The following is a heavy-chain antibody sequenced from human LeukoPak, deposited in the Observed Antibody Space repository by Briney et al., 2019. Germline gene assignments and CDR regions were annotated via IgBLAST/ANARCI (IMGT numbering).Heavy chain of an antibody. CDR3: ARKTELFTTFDY. J-gene: IGHJ4*02. Sequence: PGGSLRLSCAASGFTFSSYAMSWVRQAPGKGLEWVSAISGSGGSTYYADSVKGRFTISRDNSKNTLYLQMNSLRAEDTAVYYCARKTELFTTFDYWGQGTLVTVSS. V-gene: IGHV3-23*01. CDR1: GFTFSSYA. D-gene: IGHD5/OR15-5a*01. CDR2: ISGSGGST.